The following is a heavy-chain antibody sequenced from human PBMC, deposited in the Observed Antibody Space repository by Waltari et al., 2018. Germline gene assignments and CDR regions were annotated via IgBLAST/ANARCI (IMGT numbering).Heavy chain of an antibody. J-gene: IGHJ4*02. CDR3: ARVFYCSGGSCHEKLVDY. D-gene: IGHD2-15*01. V-gene: IGHV1-69*08. Sequence: QVQLVQSGAEVKKPGSSVKVSCTASGGTFSSYAISWVRQAPGQGLEWMGRIIPIFGTANYAQKFQGRVTITADKSTSTAYMELSSLRSEDTAVYYCARVFYCSGGSCHEKLVDYWGQGTLVTVSS. CDR1: GGTFSSYA. CDR2: IIPIFGTA.